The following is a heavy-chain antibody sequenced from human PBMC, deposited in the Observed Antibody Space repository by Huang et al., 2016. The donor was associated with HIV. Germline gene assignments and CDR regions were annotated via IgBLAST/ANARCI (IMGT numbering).Heavy chain of an antibody. V-gene: IGHV4-39*01. Sequence: QVQLQESGRGLVKPSETLSLTCTVSGGSFSSSFYYWGWIRQSRGKGLEWIGSMYYSGSTSYNPSLKSRVTISADTSNSQCSLKLTSVTAADSAVYYCVRHRPNYDFWSGYYPYFDDWGQGTLVTVSS. D-gene: IGHD3-3*01. CDR1: GGSFSSSFYY. J-gene: IGHJ4*02. CDR2: MYYSGST. CDR3: VRHRPNYDFWSGYYPYFDD.